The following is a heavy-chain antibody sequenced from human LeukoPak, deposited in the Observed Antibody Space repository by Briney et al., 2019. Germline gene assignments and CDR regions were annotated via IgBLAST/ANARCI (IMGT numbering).Heavy chain of an antibody. V-gene: IGHV4-59*12. CDR2: IYYSGST. Sequence: SETLSLTCTVSGGSISSYYWSWIRQPPGKGLEWIGYIYYSGSTNYNPSLKSRVTMSVDTSKNQFSLKLSSVTAADTAVYYCARDSSLRWELLSFDYWGQGTLVTVSS. CDR1: GGSISSYY. D-gene: IGHD1-26*01. CDR3: ARDSSLRWELLSFDY. J-gene: IGHJ4*02.